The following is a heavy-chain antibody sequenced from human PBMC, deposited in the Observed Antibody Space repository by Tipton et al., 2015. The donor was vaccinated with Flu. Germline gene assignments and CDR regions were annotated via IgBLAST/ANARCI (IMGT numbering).Heavy chain of an antibody. V-gene: IGHV4-59*01. J-gene: IGHJ6*03. D-gene: IGHD3-3*01. CDR3: ARAALRLVVFGVAPIPDYYYMDV. CDR1: GGSISSYY. Sequence: TLSLTCTVSGGSISSYYWSWIRQPPGKGLEWIGYIYYSGSTNYNPSLKSRVTISVDTSKNQFSLKLSSVTAADTAVYYCARAALRLVVFGVAPIPDYYYMDVWGKGTTVTVSS. CDR2: IYYSGST.